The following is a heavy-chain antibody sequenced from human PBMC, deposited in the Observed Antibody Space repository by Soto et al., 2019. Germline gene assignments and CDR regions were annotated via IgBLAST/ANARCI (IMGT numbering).Heavy chain of an antibody. J-gene: IGHJ6*03. CDR1: GFTFSTYD. Sequence: GSLRLSCAASGFTFSTYDMHWVRQAPGKGLEWVSVIGTAGDTLYPDSVKGRFTISRENTKNSLYLQMNNLRAGDSAVYYCVREYCSGGRCYDYMDVWGKGTTVTVSS. D-gene: IGHD2-15*01. CDR2: IGTAGDT. V-gene: IGHV3-13*01. CDR3: VREYCSGGRCYDYMDV.